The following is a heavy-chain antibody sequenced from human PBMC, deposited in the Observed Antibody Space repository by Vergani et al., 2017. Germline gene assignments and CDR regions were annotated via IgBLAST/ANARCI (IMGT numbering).Heavy chain of an antibody. D-gene: IGHD3-16*02. CDR2: ISWNSGSI. CDR3: ARDFVVQDYVWGSYRFGWFDP. V-gene: IGHV3-9*01. CDR1: GFTFDDYA. J-gene: IGHJ5*02. Sequence: EVQLVESGGGLVQPGRSLRLSCAASGFTFDDYAMHWVRQAPGKGLEWVSGISWNSGSIGYADSVKGRFTISRDNANTSLYLQMNGLRAEDTAVYYCARDFVVQDYVWGSYRFGWFDPWGQGTLVTVSS.